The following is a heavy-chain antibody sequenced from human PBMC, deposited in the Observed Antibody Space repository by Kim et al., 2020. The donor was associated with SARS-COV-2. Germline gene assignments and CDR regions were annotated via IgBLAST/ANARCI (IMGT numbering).Heavy chain of an antibody. CDR3: ARVILPAAIRTYYYYYYGMDV. D-gene: IGHD2-2*02. CDR2: IIPIFGTA. V-gene: IGHV1-69*13. J-gene: IGHJ6*02. CDR1: GGTFSSYA. Sequence: SVKVSCKASGGTFSSYAISWVRQAPGQGLEWMGGIIPIFGTANYAQKFQGRVTITADESTSTAYMELSSLRSEDTAVYYCARVILPAAIRTYYYYYYGMDVWGQGTTVTVSS.